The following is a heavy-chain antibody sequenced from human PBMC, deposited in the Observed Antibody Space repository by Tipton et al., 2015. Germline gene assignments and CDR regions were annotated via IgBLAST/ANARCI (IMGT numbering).Heavy chain of an antibody. CDR3: ARDEIYCSSTSCFNWFDP. CDR2: TYYSGNT. Sequence: TLSLTCTVSGGSVSSGSYYWNWIRQPPGKGLEWIGYTYYSGNTKYNPSLKSRVTISVDKSKNQFSLKLSSVTAADTAVYYCARDEIYCSSTSCFNWFDPWGQGTLVTVSS. CDR1: GGSVSSGSYY. D-gene: IGHD2-2*01. J-gene: IGHJ5*02. V-gene: IGHV4-61*01.